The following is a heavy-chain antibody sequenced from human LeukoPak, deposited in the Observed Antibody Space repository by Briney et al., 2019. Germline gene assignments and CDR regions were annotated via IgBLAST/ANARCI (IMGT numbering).Heavy chain of an antibody. CDR2: ISGSGGGT. V-gene: IGHV3-23*01. Sequence: SGGSLRLSCAASGFTFSSYAMSWVRQAPGKGLEWVSAISGSGGGTFYADSVKGRFAISRDNSKNTLYLQMNSLRAEDTAVYYCAKDGMVQGVPLTHYFDYWGQGSLVTVSS. CDR1: GFTFSSYA. J-gene: IGHJ4*02. D-gene: IGHD3-10*01. CDR3: AKDGMVQGVPLTHYFDY.